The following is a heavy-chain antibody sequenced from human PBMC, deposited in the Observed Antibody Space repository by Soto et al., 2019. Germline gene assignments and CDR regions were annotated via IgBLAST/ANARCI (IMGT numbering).Heavy chain of an antibody. CDR2: IYYTGHT. CDR3: VRGPAGTPVLFAFGL. J-gene: IGHJ6*02. Sequence: SETLSLTCTVSGGFISGYYWSWVRQSPQKGLEWIGYIYYTGHTNYNPSLKSRVTMSMDRSMTQISLNLTSMTAADTAVYYCVRGPAGTPVLFAFGLWGQGTKVTVSS. CDR1: GGFISGYY. V-gene: IGHV4-59*01. D-gene: IGHD3-10*01.